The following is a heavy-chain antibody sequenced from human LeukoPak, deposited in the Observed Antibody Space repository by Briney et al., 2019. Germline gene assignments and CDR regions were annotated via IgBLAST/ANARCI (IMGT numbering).Heavy chain of an antibody. Sequence: GGSLRLSCSASGFTFSSYWMIWVRRAPGKGLVGVANINQVGSEKYYADSVKGRFTISRDNSKNSLYLQMNSLRAEDTAVYFCARDHSEPGVFFDSWGQGTLVTVSS. CDR1: GFTFSSYW. CDR3: ARDHSEPGVFFDS. D-gene: IGHD1-14*01. CDR2: INQVGSEK. V-gene: IGHV3-7*05. J-gene: IGHJ4*02.